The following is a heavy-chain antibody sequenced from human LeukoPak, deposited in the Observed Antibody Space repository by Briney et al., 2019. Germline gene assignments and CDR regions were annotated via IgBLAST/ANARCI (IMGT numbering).Heavy chain of an antibody. CDR1: GGSISSSSYY. CDR2: IYYSGST. Sequence: PSETLSLTCTVSGGSISSSSYYWGWIRQPPGKGLEWIGYIYYSGSTNYNPSLKSRVTISVDTSKNQFSLKLSSVTAADTAVYYCARVSVVVPAAARSYWYFDLWGRGTLVTVSS. J-gene: IGHJ2*01. D-gene: IGHD2-2*01. CDR3: ARVSVVVPAAARSYWYFDL. V-gene: IGHV4-61*05.